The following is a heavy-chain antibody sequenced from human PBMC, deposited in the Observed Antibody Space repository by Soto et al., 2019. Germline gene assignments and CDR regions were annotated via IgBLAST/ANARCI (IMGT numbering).Heavy chain of an antibody. CDR1: GYTFTNYY. J-gene: IGHJ5*02. D-gene: IGHD5-18*01. Sequence: ASVKVSCKASGYTFTNYYIHWVRQAPGQGLEWMGISNPSDGSTNYAQNFQGRVTMTRDTSTSTVYVEVSSLTSEDTAVYYCARGGGSYGPEGYNWFDPWGQGTLVTVSS. V-gene: IGHV1-46*01. CDR2: SNPSDGST. CDR3: ARGGGSYGPEGYNWFDP.